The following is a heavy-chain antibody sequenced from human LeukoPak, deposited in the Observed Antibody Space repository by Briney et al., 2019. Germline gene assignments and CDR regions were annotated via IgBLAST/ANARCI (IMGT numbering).Heavy chain of an antibody. CDR3: ARGLNLWFGELYNY. CDR1: GYTFTSYD. Sequence: ASVKVSCKASGYTFTSYDINWVRQATGQGLEWMGWMNPNSGNTGYAQKFQGRVTMTRNTSISTAYMELSSLRSEVTAVYYCARGLNLWFGELYNYWGQGTLVTVSS. J-gene: IGHJ4*02. CDR2: MNPNSGNT. D-gene: IGHD3-10*01. V-gene: IGHV1-8*01.